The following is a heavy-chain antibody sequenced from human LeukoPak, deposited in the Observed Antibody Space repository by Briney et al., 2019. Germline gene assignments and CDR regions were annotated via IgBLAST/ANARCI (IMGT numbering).Heavy chain of an antibody. Sequence: SETLSLTCTVSGGSISSYYWSWIRQPPGKGLEWIGYIYTSGSTNYDPSLKSRVTISVDTSKNQFSLKLSSVTAADTAVYYCARHGYCSSTSCYLTSQYYFDYWGQGTLVTVSS. CDR2: IYTSGST. CDR3: ARHGYCSSTSCYLTSQYYFDY. D-gene: IGHD2-2*03. CDR1: GGSISSYY. V-gene: IGHV4-4*09. J-gene: IGHJ4*02.